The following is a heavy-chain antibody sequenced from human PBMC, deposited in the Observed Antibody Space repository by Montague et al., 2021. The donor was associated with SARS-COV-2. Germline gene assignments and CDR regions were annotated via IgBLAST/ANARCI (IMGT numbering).Heavy chain of an antibody. Sequence: SETLSLTCTVSGGSISSSSYYWGWIRQPPGKGLAWIGRIYYSGITYYNPSLKSRVTISVDTSKNQFSLKLSSVTAADTAVYYCARRVTGTTVHYYYYGMDVWGQGTTVTVSS. J-gene: IGHJ6*02. CDR3: ARRVTGTTVHYYYYGMDV. V-gene: IGHV4-39*01. CDR1: GGSISSSSYY. CDR2: IYYSGIT. D-gene: IGHD1-20*01.